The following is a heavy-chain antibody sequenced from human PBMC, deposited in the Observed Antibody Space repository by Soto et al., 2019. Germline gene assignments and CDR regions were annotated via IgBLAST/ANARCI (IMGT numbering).Heavy chain of an antibody. V-gene: IGHV4-30-2*01. CDR1: GGSISSSSFS. Sequence: NPSETLSLTCTVSGGSISSSSFSWSWIRQPPGKGLEWIGYIYHSGSTYYNPSLKSRVTISVDRSKNQFSLKLSSVTAADTAVYYCARVPGPWGQGTLVTVSS. J-gene: IGHJ5*02. CDR2: IYHSGST. D-gene: IGHD7-27*01. CDR3: ARVPGP.